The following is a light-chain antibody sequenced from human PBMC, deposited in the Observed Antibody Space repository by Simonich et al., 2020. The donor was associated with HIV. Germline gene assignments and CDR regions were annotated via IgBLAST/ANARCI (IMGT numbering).Light chain of an antibody. CDR2: DAS. V-gene: IGKV3D-20*01. CDR3: QQYGSSPYT. Sequence: EIVLTQSPGTLSLSPGERAPLSCRASQSVSSSYLAWYQQKPGLAPRLLIYDASSRATCIPDRVSGSGSGTDFTLTITRLEPEDFAVYYCQQYGSSPYTFGQGTKLEIK. J-gene: IGKJ2*01. CDR1: QSVSSSY.